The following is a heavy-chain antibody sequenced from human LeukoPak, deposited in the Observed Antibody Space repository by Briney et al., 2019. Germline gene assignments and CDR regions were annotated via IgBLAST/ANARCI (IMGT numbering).Heavy chain of an antibody. D-gene: IGHD3-16*01. CDR2: IYHSGST. Sequence: SETLSLTCTVSYYSISSGYYWGWIRQPPGQGLEWVGNIYHSGSTYYNPSLKSRVTISVDTSKNQFSLRLSSVTAADTAVYFCARDGLSFHSPGEIDYWGQGTLVTVSS. V-gene: IGHV4-38-2*02. CDR1: YYSISSGYY. CDR3: ARDGLSFHSPGEIDY. J-gene: IGHJ4*02.